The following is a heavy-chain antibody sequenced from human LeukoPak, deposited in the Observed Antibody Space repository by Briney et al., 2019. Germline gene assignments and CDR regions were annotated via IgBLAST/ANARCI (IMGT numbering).Heavy chain of an antibody. Sequence: GGSLRLSCGASGFTFRSYWMHWVRQAPGKGLVWVSRINGDGSSTSYADSVKGRFTISRDNAKNTLYLQMNSLRAEDTAVYYCARESIAVAAHFDYWGQGTLVTVSS. J-gene: IGHJ4*02. CDR1: GFTFRSYW. V-gene: IGHV3-74*01. CDR3: ARESIAVAAHFDY. CDR2: INGDGSST. D-gene: IGHD6-19*01.